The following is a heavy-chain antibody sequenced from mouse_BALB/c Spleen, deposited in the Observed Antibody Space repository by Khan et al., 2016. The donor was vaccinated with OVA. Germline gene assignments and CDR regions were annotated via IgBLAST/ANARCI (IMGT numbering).Heavy chain of an antibody. CDR1: GYSITSDYA. D-gene: IGHD1-1*01. Sequence: EVKLLESGPGLVKPSQSLSLTCTVTGYSITSDYAWNWIRQFPGNKLEWMGYIKYSGRTSYNPSLKSRISITRNTSQNQFFLQLSSVTTEDTATYYCARSGTISTVVATDFDSWGQGTTLTVSS. CDR3: ARSGTISTVVATDFDS. V-gene: IGHV3-2*02. CDR2: IKYSGRT. J-gene: IGHJ2*01.